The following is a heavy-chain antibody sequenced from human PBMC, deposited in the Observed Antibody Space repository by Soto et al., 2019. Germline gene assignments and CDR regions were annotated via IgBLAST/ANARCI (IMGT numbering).Heavy chain of an antibody. V-gene: IGHV1-69*13. CDR1: GGTFSSYA. J-gene: IGHJ6*02. Sequence: SVKVSCKASGGTFSSYAISWVRRAPGQGLEWMGGTIPIFGTANYAQKFQGRVTITADESTSTAYMELSGLRSEDTAVYYCARPGGDFWSGYAPNYYYGMDVWGQGTTVTVSS. D-gene: IGHD3-3*01. CDR3: ARPGGDFWSGYAPNYYYGMDV. CDR2: TIPIFGTA.